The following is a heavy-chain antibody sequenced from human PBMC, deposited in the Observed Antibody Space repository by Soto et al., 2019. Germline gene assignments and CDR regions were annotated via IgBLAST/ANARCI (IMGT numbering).Heavy chain of an antibody. Sequence: GGSLRLSCAASGFTFDDYAMHWVRQAPGKGLEWVSGISWNNGSIGYADSVKGRFTISRDNAKNSLYLQMNSLRAEDTALYYCAKADSGSYVRGPFDYWGQGTLVTVSS. CDR2: ISWNNGSI. CDR1: GFTFDDYA. CDR3: AKADSGSYVRGPFDY. J-gene: IGHJ4*02. V-gene: IGHV3-9*01. D-gene: IGHD1-26*01.